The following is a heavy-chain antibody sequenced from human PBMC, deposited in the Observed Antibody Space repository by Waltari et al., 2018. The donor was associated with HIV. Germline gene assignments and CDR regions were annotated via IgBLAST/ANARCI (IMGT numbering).Heavy chain of an antibody. D-gene: IGHD2-15*01. Sequence: EAQVVESGGGLVQPGGSLRLSCVTSGFSFQAYAMHWVRQVPGKGLGWVSGIRYKSTYTEYADSVKGLFTSSRDDAEDALFLQMDGLRIEDTAMYYCAKGCPVGGSCSRNDAFDIWGQGTMVTVSS. CDR3: AKGCPVGGSCSRNDAFDI. V-gene: IGHV3-9*01. CDR2: IRYKSTYT. CDR1: GFSFQAYA. J-gene: IGHJ3*02.